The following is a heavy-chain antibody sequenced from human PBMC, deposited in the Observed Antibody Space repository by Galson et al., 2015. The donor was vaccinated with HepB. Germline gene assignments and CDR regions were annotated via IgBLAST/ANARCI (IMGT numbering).Heavy chain of an antibody. CDR3: ARSQQVVLGVLGI. J-gene: IGHJ3*02. CDR2: INTNIGNP. V-gene: IGHV7-4-1*02. CDR1: GYTFTSSA. D-gene: IGHD6-13*01. Sequence: SVKVSCKASGYTFTSSAMNWVRQAPGQGLEWMGWINTNIGNPTYAQGFTGRFVFSLDPSVSTAYLQISSLMAEDTAVYYCARSQQVVLGVLGIWGQGTMVTVSS.